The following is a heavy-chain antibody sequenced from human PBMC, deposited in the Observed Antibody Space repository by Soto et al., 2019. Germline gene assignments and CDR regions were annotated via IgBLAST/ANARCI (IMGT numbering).Heavy chain of an antibody. CDR1: GYTLTELS. Sequence: ASVKVSCKVSGYTLTELSMHWVRQAPGKGLEWMGGFDPEDGETIYAQKFQGRVTMTEDTSTDTAYMELSSLRSEDTAVYYCARDQELYSSNYYGMDVWGQGTTVTVSS. CDR2: FDPEDGET. D-gene: IGHD1-26*01. J-gene: IGHJ6*02. V-gene: IGHV1-24*01. CDR3: ARDQELYSSNYYGMDV.